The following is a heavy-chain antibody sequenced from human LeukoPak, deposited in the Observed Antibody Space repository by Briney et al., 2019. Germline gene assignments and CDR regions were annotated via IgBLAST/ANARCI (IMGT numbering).Heavy chain of an antibody. Sequence: PSQTLSLTYTVSGGSISSGGYYWSWIRQPPEKGPEWIGSIYYSGSTYYNPSLKSRVTISVDTSKNQFSLKLSSVTAADTAVYYCARLGSSSWYDWFDPWGQGTLVTVSS. D-gene: IGHD6-13*01. CDR1: GGSISSGGYY. CDR2: IYYSGST. J-gene: IGHJ5*02. CDR3: ARLGSSSWYDWFDP. V-gene: IGHV4-39*01.